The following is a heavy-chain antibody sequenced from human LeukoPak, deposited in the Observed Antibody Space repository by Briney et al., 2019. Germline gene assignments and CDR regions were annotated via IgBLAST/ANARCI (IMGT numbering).Heavy chain of an antibody. CDR3: TTVSLFHCSSTSCSDY. CDR2: IKSKTDGGTT. J-gene: IGHJ4*02. D-gene: IGHD2-2*01. CDR1: GFTFSNAW. V-gene: IGHV3-15*01. Sequence: TGGSLRLSCAASGFTFSNAWMSWVRQAPGKGLEWVGRIKSKTDGGTTDYAAPVKGRFTISRDDSKNTLYLQMNSLKTEDTAVHYCTTVSLFHCSSTSCSDYWGQGTLVTVSS.